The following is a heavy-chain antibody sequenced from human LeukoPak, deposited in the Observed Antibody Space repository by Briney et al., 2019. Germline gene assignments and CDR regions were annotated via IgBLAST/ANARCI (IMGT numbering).Heavy chain of an antibody. CDR1: GFTFSSYA. V-gene: IGHV3-33*08. J-gene: IGHJ3*02. D-gene: IGHD3-10*01. Sequence: GGSLRLSCAASGFTFSSYAMHWVRQAPGKGLEWVAVIWYDGSNKYYADSVKGRFTISRGNSKNTLYLQMNSLRAEDTAVYYCARVRGGSGSYYPARGAFDIWGQGTMVTVSS. CDR3: ARVRGGSGSYYPARGAFDI. CDR2: IWYDGSNK.